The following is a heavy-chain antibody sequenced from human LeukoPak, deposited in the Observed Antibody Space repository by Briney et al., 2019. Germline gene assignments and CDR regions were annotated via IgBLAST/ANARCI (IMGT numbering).Heavy chain of an antibody. CDR2: IYHSGST. J-gene: IGHJ4*02. V-gene: IGHV4-38-2*02. D-gene: IGHD5-12*01. Sequence: PSETLSLTCTVSGYSISSGHYWGWIRQPPGKGLEWIGSIYHSGSTYYNQSLKSRVTISVDTSKNQFSLKLSSVTAADTAVYYCARDATMMGNYFNYWGQGPLVTVSS. CDR3: ARDATMMGNYFNY. CDR1: GYSISSGHY.